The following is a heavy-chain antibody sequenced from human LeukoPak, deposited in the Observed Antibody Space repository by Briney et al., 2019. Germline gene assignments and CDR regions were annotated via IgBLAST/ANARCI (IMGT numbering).Heavy chain of an antibody. CDR1: GYSFTSNW. V-gene: IGHV5-51*01. Sequence: RGESLKISCKASGYSFTSNWIGWVRQMPGKGPEWMGIIYPGDSDTRYSPSFQGQVTISADKSISTAYLQWSSLKASDTAMYYCARQGMYYYDSSGVAYWGQGTLVTVSS. CDR2: IYPGDSDT. J-gene: IGHJ4*02. CDR3: ARQGMYYYDSSGVAY. D-gene: IGHD3-22*01.